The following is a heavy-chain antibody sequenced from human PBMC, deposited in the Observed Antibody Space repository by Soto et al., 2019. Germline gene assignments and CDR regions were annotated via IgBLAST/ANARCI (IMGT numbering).Heavy chain of an antibody. D-gene: IGHD2-2*02. V-gene: IGHV4-59*01. CDR3: ARGYCSSTSCYIWDNWFDP. J-gene: IGHJ5*02. CDR2: IYYSGRT. Sequence: PSETLSLTCTVSGGSISSYYWSWILQPPWKGLEWIGYIYYSGRTNYNPSLKSRVTISVDTSKNQFSLKLSSVTAADTAVYYCARGYCSSTSCYIWDNWFDPWGQGTLVTVSS. CDR1: GGSISSYY.